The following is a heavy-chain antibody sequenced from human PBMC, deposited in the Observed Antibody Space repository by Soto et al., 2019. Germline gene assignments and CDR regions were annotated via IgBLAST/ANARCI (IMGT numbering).Heavy chain of an antibody. Sequence: ASVKVSCKASGYTFTSYGISWVRQAPGQRLEWMGWINAGNGNTKYSQKFQGRVTITRDTSASTAYMELSSLRSEDTAVYYCARDTYSTVTTILLGSNYYYGMDVWGQGTTVTVSS. J-gene: IGHJ6*02. D-gene: IGHD4-17*01. CDR1: GYTFTSYG. CDR2: INAGNGNT. CDR3: ARDTYSTVTTILLGSNYYYGMDV. V-gene: IGHV1-3*01.